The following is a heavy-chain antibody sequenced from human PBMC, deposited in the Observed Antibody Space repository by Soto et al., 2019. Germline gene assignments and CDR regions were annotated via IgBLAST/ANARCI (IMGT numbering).Heavy chain of an antibody. J-gene: IGHJ4*02. V-gene: IGHV1-8*01. D-gene: IGHD3-22*01. CDR1: GYTFSSYN. CDR3: ARNYYESSGYYYFDY. CDR2: MNPNSGNT. Sequence: GASVKVSCKASGYTFSSYNINWVRQAPGQGIEWMGWMNPNSGNTGYAQKFQGRVTMTRNTSIRTAYMELSSLRSEDTAVYYCARNYYESSGYYYFDYWGQGTPVTVSS.